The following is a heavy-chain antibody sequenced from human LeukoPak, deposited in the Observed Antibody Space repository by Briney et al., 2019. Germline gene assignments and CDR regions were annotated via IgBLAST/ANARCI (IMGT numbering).Heavy chain of an antibody. CDR1: GFTFSSYG. Sequence: GGSLRLSCAASGFTFSSYGMHWVRQAPGKGLEWLAVISYDGSNKYYADSVKGRFTISRDNSKNTLYLQMNSLRAEDTAVYYCAKGDGFDYWGQGTLVTVSS. J-gene: IGHJ4*02. CDR2: ISYDGSNK. CDR3: AKGDGFDY. V-gene: IGHV3-30*18. D-gene: IGHD5-24*01.